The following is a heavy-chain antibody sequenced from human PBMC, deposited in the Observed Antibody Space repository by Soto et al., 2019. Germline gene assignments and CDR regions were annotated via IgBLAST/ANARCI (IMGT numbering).Heavy chain of an antibody. J-gene: IGHJ5*02. Sequence: TLSLTCAVYGGSFSGYYWSWIRQPPGKGLEWIGYIYYSGSTYYNPSLESRVAISLDTSRSQFSLTLHSVTAADTAIYYCARDRHNNFFDPWGQGTLVTVSS. CDR1: GGSFSGYY. CDR3: ARDRHNNFFDP. D-gene: IGHD6-6*01. V-gene: IGHV4-34*09. CDR2: IYYSGST.